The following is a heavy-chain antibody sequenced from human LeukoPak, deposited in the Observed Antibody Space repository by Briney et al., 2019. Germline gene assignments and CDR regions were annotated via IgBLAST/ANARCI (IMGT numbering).Heavy chain of an antibody. CDR2: FDNSGST. CDR1: GNSFGDYY. CDR3: ARPPGIAAAWFDP. J-gene: IGHJ5*02. Sequence: SETLSLTCTVSGNSFGDYYWSWIRQPAGKGLEWIGSFDNSGSTYYNPSLKSRVTISVDTSKDQFSLKLTSVTAADTAVYYCARPPGIAAAWFDPWGQGTLVTVSS. V-gene: IGHV4-38-2*02. D-gene: IGHD6-13*01.